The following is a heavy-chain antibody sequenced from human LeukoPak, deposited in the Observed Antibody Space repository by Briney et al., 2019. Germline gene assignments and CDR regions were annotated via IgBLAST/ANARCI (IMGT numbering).Heavy chain of an antibody. D-gene: IGHD1-1*01. V-gene: IGHV3-21*01. Sequence: PGGSLRLSCAASGFTFSSYSMNWVRQAPGKGLEWVSSISSSSSYIYYADSVKGRFTISRDNAKNSLYLQMNSLRAEDTAEYYCARDHSGNWNDGDAFDIWGQGTMVTVSS. J-gene: IGHJ3*02. CDR3: ARDHSGNWNDGDAFDI. CDR2: ISSSSSYI. CDR1: GFTFSSYS.